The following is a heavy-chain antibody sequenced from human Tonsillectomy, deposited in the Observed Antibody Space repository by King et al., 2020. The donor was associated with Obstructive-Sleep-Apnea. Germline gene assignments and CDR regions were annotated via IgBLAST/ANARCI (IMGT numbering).Heavy chain of an antibody. CDR1: GFTFDDYA. CDR2: ISWNSGSI. V-gene: IGHV3-9*01. J-gene: IGHJ4*02. Sequence: DVQLVESGGGLVQPGRSLRLSCAASGFTFDDYAMHWVRQGPGKGLEWVSYISWNSGSIGYADSVKGRFTISRDNAKNSLYLQMSSLRTEDTALYYCAKGGTDDYDSSGFYFDYWGQGTLVTVFS. D-gene: IGHD3-22*01. CDR3: AKGGTDDYDSSGFYFDY.